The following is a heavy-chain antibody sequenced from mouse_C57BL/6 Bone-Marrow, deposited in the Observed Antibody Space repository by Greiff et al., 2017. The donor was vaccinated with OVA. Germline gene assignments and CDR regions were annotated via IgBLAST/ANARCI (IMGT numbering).Heavy chain of an antibody. CDR2: ISSGGSYT. CDR1: GFTFSSYG. CDR3: ARRTMTGTGFAY. V-gene: IGHV5-6*02. Sequence: EVKLVESGGDLVKPGGSLKLSCAASGFTFSSYGMSWVRQTPDKRLEWVATISSGGSYTFYPDSVKGRFTISRDNAKNTLYLQMSSLKSEDTAMYYCARRTMTGTGFAYWGQGTLVTVSA. D-gene: IGHD4-1*01. J-gene: IGHJ3*01.